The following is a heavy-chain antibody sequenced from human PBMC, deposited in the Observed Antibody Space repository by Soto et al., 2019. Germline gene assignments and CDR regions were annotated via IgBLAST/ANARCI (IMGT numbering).Heavy chain of an antibody. Sequence: ASVKVSCKASGHTFTSYYMHWVRQAPGQGLEWIGIINLSAGSTSYAQKFQGRVTITRDTSTSTVYMDMSSLRSEDTAVYYCASRVSYILSTYSYSMDVWGQGTTVTVSS. CDR2: INLSAGST. D-gene: IGHD3-9*01. V-gene: IGHV1-46*01. J-gene: IGHJ6*02. CDR1: GHTFTSYY. CDR3: ASRVSYILSTYSYSMDV.